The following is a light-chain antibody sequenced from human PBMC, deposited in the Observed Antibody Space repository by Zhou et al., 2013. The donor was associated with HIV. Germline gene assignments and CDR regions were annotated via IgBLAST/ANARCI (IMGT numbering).Light chain of an antibody. CDR1: QSISSF. CDR2: DAS. Sequence: EIVLTQSPVSLSLSPGERATLSCRASQSISSFLAWYQQKPGQAPRLLIYDASSRATGIPARFSGSGSGTDFTLTISSLEPEDFAVYYCQQYGSSPQTFGQGTKVEIK. V-gene: IGKV3-11*01. CDR3: QQYGSSPQT. J-gene: IGKJ1*01.